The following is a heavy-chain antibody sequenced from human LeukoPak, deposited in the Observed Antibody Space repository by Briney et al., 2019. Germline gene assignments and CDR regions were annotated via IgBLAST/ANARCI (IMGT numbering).Heavy chain of an antibody. Sequence: ASVKVSCKASGSTVTSYGIIGLRQAAGHGLEWMGWISAYNGNTNYTQKLHGRVTMTTDTSTSTAYMELRSLRSDDTAMYYCARTEDTAMAARYYYYYMDVWGKGTTVTVSS. CDR3: ARTEDTAMAARYYYYYMDV. CDR2: ISAYNGNT. J-gene: IGHJ6*03. D-gene: IGHD5-18*01. CDR1: GSTVTSYG. V-gene: IGHV1-18*01.